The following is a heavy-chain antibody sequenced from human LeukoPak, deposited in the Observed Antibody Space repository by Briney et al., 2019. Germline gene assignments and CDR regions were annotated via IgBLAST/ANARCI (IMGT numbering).Heavy chain of an antibody. J-gene: IGHJ4*02. CDR3: AKSGGVVVVPAAIDY. Sequence: ASVNVSCKASAYTFAGYYMHWVRQAPGQGLEWMGWINPNSGGTNYGQKFEGRVTMTRDTSISTAYMGLSRLRSDDTAVYYCAKSGGVVVVPAAIDYWGQGTLVTVSS. CDR2: INPNSGGT. CDR1: AYTFAGYY. V-gene: IGHV1-2*02. D-gene: IGHD2-2*01.